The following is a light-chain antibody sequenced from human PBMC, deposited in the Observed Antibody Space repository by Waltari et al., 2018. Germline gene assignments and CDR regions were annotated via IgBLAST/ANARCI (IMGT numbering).Light chain of an antibody. CDR2: GAS. Sequence: EIVLTQSPGTLSLSPGDTATLSCRASQSVTSSYLAWYQQKPGQAPRPLIYGASSRATGIPDRVSGSGSGTDFTLTISRLEPEDFAVYYCQQYGSSPLTFGGGTKVEIK. CDR3: QQYGSSPLT. J-gene: IGKJ4*01. CDR1: QSVTSSY. V-gene: IGKV3-20*01.